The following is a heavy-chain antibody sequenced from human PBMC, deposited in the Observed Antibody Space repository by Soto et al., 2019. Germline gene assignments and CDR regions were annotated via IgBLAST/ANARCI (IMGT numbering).Heavy chain of an antibody. CDR1: GFTFSDYY. Sequence: PGGSLRLSCEGSGFTFSDYYISWIRQAPGKGLEWISYSSNSGTFSRYADSVKGRFSISRDNTKNLLYLQMNSLRAEDTAVYYCARSGDNYNRLDYWAQGT. CDR3: ARSGDNYNRLDY. D-gene: IGHD1-1*01. J-gene: IGHJ4*02. V-gene: IGHV3-11*06. CDR2: SSNSGTFS.